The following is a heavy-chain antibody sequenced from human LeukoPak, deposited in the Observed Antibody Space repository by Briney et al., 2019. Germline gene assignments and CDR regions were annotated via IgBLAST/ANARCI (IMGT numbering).Heavy chain of an antibody. CDR2: ISYDGSNK. V-gene: IGHV3-30-3*01. Sequence: GGSLRLSCAASGFTFSSYAMHWVRQAPGKGLEWVAVISYDGSNKYYADSVKGRFTISRDNSKNTLYLQMNSLRAEDTAVYYCARDSSLYSSSWYGADYWGQGTLVTVSS. J-gene: IGHJ4*02. CDR3: ARDSSLYSSSWYGADY. CDR1: GFTFSSYA. D-gene: IGHD6-13*01.